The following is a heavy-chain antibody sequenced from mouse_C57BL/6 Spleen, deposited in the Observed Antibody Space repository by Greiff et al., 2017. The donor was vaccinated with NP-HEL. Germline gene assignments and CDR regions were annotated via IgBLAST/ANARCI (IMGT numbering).Heavy chain of an antibody. CDR3: ARDGNYNFDY. CDR2: ISYDGSN. Sequence: EVQLQQSGPGLVKPSQSLSLTCSVTGYSITSGYYWNWIRQFPGNKLEWMGYISYDGSNNYNPSLKNRISITRDTSKNQFFLMLNSVTTEDTATYYCARDGNYNFDYWGQGTTLTVSS. CDR1: GYSITSGYY. J-gene: IGHJ2*01. D-gene: IGHD2-1*01. V-gene: IGHV3-6*01.